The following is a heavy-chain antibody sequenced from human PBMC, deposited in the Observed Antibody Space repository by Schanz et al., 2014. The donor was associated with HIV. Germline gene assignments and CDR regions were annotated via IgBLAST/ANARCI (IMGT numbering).Heavy chain of an antibody. CDR3: AREKTTLNWFDP. CDR2: ISTSNGNT. D-gene: IGHD4-4*01. CDR1: GYIFTSNG. V-gene: IGHV1-18*01. Sequence: QVQLVQSGAEVKKPGASVRVSCKTSGYIFTSNGISWVRQAPGQGLEWMGWISTSNGNTNYAQKFQGRVTMTTDTYTSTAYMELRSLRSDDTAVYYCAREKTTLNWFDPWGQGTLVTVSS. J-gene: IGHJ5*02.